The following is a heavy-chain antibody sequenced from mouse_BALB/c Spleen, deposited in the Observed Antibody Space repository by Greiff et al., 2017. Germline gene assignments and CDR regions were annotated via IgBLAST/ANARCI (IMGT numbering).Heavy chain of an antibody. Sequence: VQLVESGPGLVQPSQSLSITCTVSGFSLTSYGVHWVRQSPGKGLEWLGVIWSGGSTDYNAAFISRLSISKDNSKSQVFFKMNSLQADDTAIYYCARKDSWFAYWGQGTLVTVSA. CDR1: GFSLTSYG. CDR2: IWSGGST. CDR3: ARKDSWFAY. J-gene: IGHJ3*01. V-gene: IGHV2-4-1*01.